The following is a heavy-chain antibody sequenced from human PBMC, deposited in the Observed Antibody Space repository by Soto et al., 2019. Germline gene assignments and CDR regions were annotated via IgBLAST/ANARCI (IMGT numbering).Heavy chain of an antibody. CDR1: GYSFTGYF. V-gene: IGHV1-2*02. CDR2: INLNSGGT. D-gene: IGHD5-18*01. CDR3: ARGGDTAMVYHGMDV. Sequence: QAPLVQSGADVKKPGASVRVSCKASGYSFTGYFTQWVRQAPGQGLEWMGWINLNSGGTNYAQKFQGRVTMTRDTSISTAYMELSRLRSDDTAVYYCARGGDTAMVYHGMDVWGQGTTVTVSS. J-gene: IGHJ6*02.